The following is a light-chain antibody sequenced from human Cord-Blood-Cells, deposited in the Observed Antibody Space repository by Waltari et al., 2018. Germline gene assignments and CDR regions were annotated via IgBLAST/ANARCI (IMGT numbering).Light chain of an antibody. CDR3: QQSYSTFWT. CDR1: QSISSY. V-gene: IGKV1-39*01. Sequence: DIQMTQSPSSLSASVGDRVTITCRASQSISSYLNWYQQKPGKAPKLLIYAASSLQSGVPSRLSGSGSGTDFTLTISSLQPEDFATYYCQQSYSTFWTFGQGTKVEIK. J-gene: IGKJ1*01. CDR2: AAS.